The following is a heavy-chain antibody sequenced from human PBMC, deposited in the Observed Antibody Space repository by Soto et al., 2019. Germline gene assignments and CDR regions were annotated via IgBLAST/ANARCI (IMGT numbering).Heavy chain of an antibody. CDR3: AKGRGSGWAWYFDN. V-gene: IGHV3-23*01. CDR1: GFTFKESA. Sequence: EVRLLEAGGGLKQPGGSLRLSCAASGFTFKESAMNWVRQAPGKGLEWVASISDTGASTWYAESVRGRLSISRDNTKNTLYLQMNSLRGEDTAVYYCAKGRGSGWAWYFDNWGQGTLVTVSS. CDR2: ISDTGAST. J-gene: IGHJ4*02. D-gene: IGHD6-19*01.